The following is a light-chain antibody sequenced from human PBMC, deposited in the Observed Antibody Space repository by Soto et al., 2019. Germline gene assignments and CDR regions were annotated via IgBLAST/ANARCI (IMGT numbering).Light chain of an antibody. J-gene: IGKJ3*01. CDR3: QQYSNSPFT. V-gene: IGKV3-20*01. CDR2: GAT. CDR1: QSVSSRY. Sequence: EIVLAQSPGTLSMSPGERATLSCRASQSVSSRYVAWFQQKPGQAPMLLMSGATNRATGIPDRFSGSGSGTDFTLTISRLDPEDFAVYYCQQYSNSPFTFGPGTTVDI.